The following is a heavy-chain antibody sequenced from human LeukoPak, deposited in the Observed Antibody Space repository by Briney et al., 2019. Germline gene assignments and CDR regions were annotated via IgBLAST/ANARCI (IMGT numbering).Heavy chain of an antibody. D-gene: IGHD3-16*02. Sequence: RTYYRSKWYNDYAVSVKSRITINPDTSKNQFSLQLNSVTPEDTAVYYCARDFIVVDAFDIWGRGTMVTVSS. CDR2: TYYRSKWYN. CDR3: ARDFIVVDAFDI. J-gene: IGHJ3*02. V-gene: IGHV6-1*01.